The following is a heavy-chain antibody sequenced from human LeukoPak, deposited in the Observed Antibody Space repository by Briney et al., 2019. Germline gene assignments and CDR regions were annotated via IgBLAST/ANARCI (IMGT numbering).Heavy chain of an antibody. CDR3: ASNNGGYCSSTSCYTTYYFDY. CDR1: GGSFSGYY. Sequence: SETLSLTCAVYGGSFSGYYWSWIRQPPGKGLEWIGEINHSGSTNYNPSLKSRVTISVDTSKNQFSLKLSSVTAADTAVYYCASNNGGYCSSTSCYTTYYFDYWGQGTLVTVSS. J-gene: IGHJ4*02. CDR2: INHSGST. D-gene: IGHD2-2*02. V-gene: IGHV4-34*01.